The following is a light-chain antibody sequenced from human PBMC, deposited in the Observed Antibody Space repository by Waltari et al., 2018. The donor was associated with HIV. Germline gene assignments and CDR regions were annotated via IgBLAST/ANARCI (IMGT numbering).Light chain of an antibody. V-gene: IGKV1-16*02. CDR2: GAS. CDR1: QGIGNY. CDR3: QQYHTYPWT. J-gene: IGKJ1*01. Sequence: DIQMTQSPSSLSASVGDRVTITCRASQGIGNYLAWFQQKQGKAPKSLIYGASILQSGVPSKFSGSGSGTDFTLTIRRLQPEDFATYFCQQYHTYPWTFGQRTKVEIK.